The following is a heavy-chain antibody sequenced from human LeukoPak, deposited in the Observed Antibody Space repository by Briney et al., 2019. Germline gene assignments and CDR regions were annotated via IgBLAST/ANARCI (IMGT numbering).Heavy chain of an antibody. D-gene: IGHD3-10*01. Sequence: GGSLRLSCAASGFTFSSYGMSWVRQAPGKGLEWVSAIGGSGGSTYYADSVKGRFTISRDNSKNTLYLQMNSLRGEDTAVYYCALSWTTMVRGVITPDYWGQGTLVTVSS. V-gene: IGHV3-23*01. CDR2: IGGSGGST. CDR1: GFTFSSYG. CDR3: ALSWTTMVRGVITPDY. J-gene: IGHJ4*02.